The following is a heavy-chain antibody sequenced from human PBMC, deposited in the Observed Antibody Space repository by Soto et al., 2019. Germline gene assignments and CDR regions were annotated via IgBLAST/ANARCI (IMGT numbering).Heavy chain of an antibody. CDR1: GYTFTGFY. CDR2: INPDSGDT. V-gene: IGHV1-2*06. D-gene: IGHD1-26*01. J-gene: IGHJ4*02. Sequence: ASVKVSCKASGYTFTGFYMHWVRQAPGQGLEWMGRINPDSGDTGHAEKFQGRVTMTRDTSISTAYMELTRLTSDDTAVYHCAISVGAPDPHRAFDYWGQGTQVTVSS. CDR3: AISVGAPDPHRAFDY.